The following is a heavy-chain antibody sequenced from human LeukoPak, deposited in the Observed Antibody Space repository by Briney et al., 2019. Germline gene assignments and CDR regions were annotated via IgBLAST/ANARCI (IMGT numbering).Heavy chain of an antibody. J-gene: IGHJ6*02. CDR2: IYYSGST. D-gene: IGHD2-21*02. Sequence: KTSETLSLTCTVSGGSISSSSYYWGWIRQPPGKGLEWIGSIYYSGSTYYNPSLKSRVTISVDTSKNQFSLKLSSVTAADTAVYYCARQAPPYCGGDCYFYYYYGMDVWGQGTTVTVSS. CDR3: ARQAPPYCGGDCYFYYYYGMDV. V-gene: IGHV4-39*01. CDR1: GGSISSSSYY.